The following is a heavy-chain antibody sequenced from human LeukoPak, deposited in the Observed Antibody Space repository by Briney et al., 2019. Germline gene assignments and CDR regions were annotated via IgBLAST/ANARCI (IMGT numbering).Heavy chain of an antibody. Sequence: GGSLRLSCAASGFTFSTNWTSWVRQARGKGREWVANIKPDGRDKYYVGSVEGRFNISRDNAKNSLYLQRNSLRADDTSIYYCARDPARFGSGYYPENWGPGTQVTVSS. V-gene: IGHV3-7*01. CDR3: ARDPARFGSGYYPEN. J-gene: IGHJ4*02. CDR1: GFTFSTNW. CDR2: IKPDGRDK. D-gene: IGHD3-22*01.